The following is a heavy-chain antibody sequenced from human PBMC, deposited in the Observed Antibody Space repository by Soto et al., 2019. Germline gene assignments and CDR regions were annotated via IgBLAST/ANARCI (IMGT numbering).Heavy chain of an antibody. CDR3: ARDLPGYCSSTSCYQVYGMDV. Sequence: GASVKVSCKASGYTFTSYAMHWVRQAPGQRPEWMGWINAGNGNTKYSQKFQGRVTITRDTSASTAYMELSSLRSEDTAVYYCARDLPGYCSSTSCYQVYGMDVWGQGTTVTVS. J-gene: IGHJ6*02. CDR2: INAGNGNT. D-gene: IGHD2-2*01. CDR1: GYTFTSYA. V-gene: IGHV1-3*01.